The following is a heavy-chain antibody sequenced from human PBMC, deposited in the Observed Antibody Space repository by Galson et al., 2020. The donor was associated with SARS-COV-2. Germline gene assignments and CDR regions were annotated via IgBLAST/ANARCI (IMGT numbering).Heavy chain of an antibody. CDR2: IYTSGST. CDR1: GGSISSGSYY. CDR3: AREAGSPYYYYDYGMDV. V-gene: IGHV4-61*02. D-gene: IGHD3-10*01. J-gene: IGHJ6*02. Sequence: SETLSLTCTVSGGSISSGSYYWSWIRQPAGKGLEWIGRIYTSGSTNYNPSLKSRVTISVDTSKNQFSLKLSSVTAADTAVYYCAREAGSPYYYYDYGMDVWGQGTTVTVSS.